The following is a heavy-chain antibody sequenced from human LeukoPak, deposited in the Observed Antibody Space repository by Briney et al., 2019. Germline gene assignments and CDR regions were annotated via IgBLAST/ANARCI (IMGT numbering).Heavy chain of an antibody. CDR2: IYYSGST. Sequence: PSETLSLTCTVSGGSISSHYWSWIRQPPGKGLEWIGYIYYSGSTNYNPSLKSRVTISVDTSKNQFSLKLSSVTAADTAVYYCARGFEFWGQGTLVTVSS. J-gene: IGHJ4*02. CDR1: GGSISSHY. D-gene: IGHD3-10*01. V-gene: IGHV4-59*11. CDR3: ARGFEF.